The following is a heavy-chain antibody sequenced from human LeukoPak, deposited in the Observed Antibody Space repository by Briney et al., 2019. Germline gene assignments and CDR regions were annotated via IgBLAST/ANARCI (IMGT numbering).Heavy chain of an antibody. V-gene: IGHV3-23*01. CDR3: AKADSSGYFLGEYFDY. D-gene: IGHD3-22*01. Sequence: GRSLRLSCAASGFTFSSYAMNWVRQAPGKGLEWVSGISGSGGSTNYADSVKGRFTISRDNSKNTLYLQMNSLRAEDSALYYCAKADSSGYFLGEYFDYWGQGTLVTVSS. J-gene: IGHJ4*02. CDR2: ISGSGGST. CDR1: GFTFSSYA.